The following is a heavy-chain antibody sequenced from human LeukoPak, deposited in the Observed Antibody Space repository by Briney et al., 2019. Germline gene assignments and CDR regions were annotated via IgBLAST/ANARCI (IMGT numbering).Heavy chain of an antibody. J-gene: IGHJ4*02. Sequence: GGSLRLSCAASGFTFSSYSMNWVRQAPGKGLEWVSSISSSSSYIYYADSVKGRFTISRDNSKNTLYLQMNSLRAEDTAVYYCARDLFSGSLLLRYFDWSTLDYWGQGTLVTVSS. V-gene: IGHV3-21*01. CDR1: GFTFSSYS. D-gene: IGHD3-9*01. CDR2: ISSSSSYI. CDR3: ARDLFSGSLLLRYFDWSTLDY.